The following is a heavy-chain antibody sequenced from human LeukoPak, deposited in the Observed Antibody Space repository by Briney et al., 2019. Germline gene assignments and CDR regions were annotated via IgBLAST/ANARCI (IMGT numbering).Heavy chain of an antibody. CDR2: IYYSGST. D-gene: IGHD3-16*01. Sequence: SETLSLTCTVSGGSIISHYWSWIRPPPGKGLEWIGYIYYSGSTNYNPSLKSRVTISVDTSKNQFSLKLSSATAADTAVYYCARHSPRGANYCYGMDVWGEGTTVTV. J-gene: IGHJ6*02. CDR3: ARHSPRGANYCYGMDV. V-gene: IGHV4-59*08. CDR1: GGSIISHY.